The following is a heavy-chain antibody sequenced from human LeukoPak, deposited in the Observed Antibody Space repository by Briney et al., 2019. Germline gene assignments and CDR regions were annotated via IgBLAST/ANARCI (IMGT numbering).Heavy chain of an antibody. J-gene: IGHJ4*02. CDR2: IYSGGST. Sequence: GGSLRLSCAASGFTVSSNYMSWVRQAPGKGLEWVSVIYSGGSTYYADSVMGRFTISRDNSKNTLYLQMNSLRAEDTAVYYCARSGYSYGPLFDYWGQGTLVTVSS. CDR1: GFTVSSNY. CDR3: ARSGYSYGPLFDY. D-gene: IGHD5-18*01. V-gene: IGHV3-66*01.